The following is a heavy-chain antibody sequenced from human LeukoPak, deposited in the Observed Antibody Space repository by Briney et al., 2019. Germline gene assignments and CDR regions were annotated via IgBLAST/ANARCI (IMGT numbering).Heavy chain of an antibody. V-gene: IGHV5-51*01. CDR1: GYSFTSYW. D-gene: IGHD2-15*01. Sequence: GESLKISCKGSGYSFTSYWIGCVRQMPGKGLEWMGIIYPGDSDTRYSPSFQGQVTISADKSISTAYLQWSSLKASDTAMYYCARHGGHCSGGSCYSASRRGSDYWGQGTLVTVSS. CDR3: ARHGGHCSGGSCYSASRRGSDY. J-gene: IGHJ4*02. CDR2: IYPGDSDT.